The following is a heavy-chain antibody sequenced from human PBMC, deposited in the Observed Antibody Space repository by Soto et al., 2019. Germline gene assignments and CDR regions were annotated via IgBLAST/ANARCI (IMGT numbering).Heavy chain of an antibody. CDR1: GYTFTGYY. D-gene: IGHD4-17*01. J-gene: IGHJ4*02. CDR3: ARTLYGDNVDY. CDR2: INPNSGGT. V-gene: IGHV1-2*04. Sequence: ASVKVSCKASGYTFTGYYMHWVRQAPGQGLEWMGWINPNSGGTNYAQNFQGWVTMTRDTSINTAYMELTRLRSEDTAVYYCARTLYGDNVDYWGQGTLVTVSS.